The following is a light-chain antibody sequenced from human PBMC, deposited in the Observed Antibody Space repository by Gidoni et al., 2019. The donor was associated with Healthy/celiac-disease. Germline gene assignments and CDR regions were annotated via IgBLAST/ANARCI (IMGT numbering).Light chain of an antibody. Sequence: QSVLTQPPSASGTPGQRVTISCSGSSSNIGSNTVNWYQQLPGTAPNLLIYRNNQRTSGVPDRFSGSKSGTSASLAISGLQSEDEADYYCAAWDDSLNGYVFGTGTKVTVL. J-gene: IGLJ1*01. V-gene: IGLV1-44*01. CDR2: RNN. CDR1: SSNIGSNT. CDR3: AAWDDSLNGYV.